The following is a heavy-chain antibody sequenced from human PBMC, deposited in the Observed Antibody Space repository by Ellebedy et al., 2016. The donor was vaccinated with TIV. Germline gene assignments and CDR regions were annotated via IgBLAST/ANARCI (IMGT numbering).Heavy chain of an antibody. CDR1: GGSISSFY. Sequence: PSETLSLTCTFSGGSISSFYWSWIRQPPGKGLEWIGYIYYSGTTNYNPSLKSRVTISMDTSKDQFYLTLSSVTAADTAVYYCASSYYDFLTGSGGWFDPWGQGTLVTVSS. CDR2: IYYSGTT. J-gene: IGHJ5*02. D-gene: IGHD3-9*01. CDR3: ASSYYDFLTGSGGWFDP. V-gene: IGHV4-59*08.